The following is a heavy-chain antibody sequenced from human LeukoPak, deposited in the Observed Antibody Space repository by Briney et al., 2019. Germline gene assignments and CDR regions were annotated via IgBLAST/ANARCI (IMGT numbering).Heavy chain of an antibody. V-gene: IGHV5-51*01. CDR3: ARVEHYYYYYYMDV. Sequence: GEALKISCKGSGYSFNSYWIGWVRPMPGKGREWMGIIYPGDSDTRYSPSFQGQVTISADKSISTAYLQWSSLKASDTAMYYCARVEHYYYYYYMDVWGKGTTVTVSS. CDR2: IYPGDSDT. CDR1: GYSFNSYW. J-gene: IGHJ6*03.